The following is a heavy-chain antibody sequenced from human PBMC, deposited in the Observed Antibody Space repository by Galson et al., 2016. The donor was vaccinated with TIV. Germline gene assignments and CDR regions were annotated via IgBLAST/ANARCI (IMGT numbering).Heavy chain of an antibody. J-gene: IGHJ4*02. Sequence: SVKVSCKASGVTFSSYAISWVRQAPEQGLEWMGGIIGIFGIASYAQKFQGRVTITADASTSTAYMELSSLRSEDTAVYYCARGHPRYSDTNGHYYSPYFDNWGLGTLVTVSS. V-gene: IGHV1-69*13. D-gene: IGHD3-22*01. CDR2: IIGIFGIA. CDR1: GVTFSSYA. CDR3: ARGHPRYSDTNGHYYSPYFDN.